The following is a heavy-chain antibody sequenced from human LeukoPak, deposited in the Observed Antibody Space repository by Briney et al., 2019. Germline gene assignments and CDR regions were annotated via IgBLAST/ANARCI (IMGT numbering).Heavy chain of an antibody. CDR1: GFTFSSYA. D-gene: IGHD3-3*01. CDR3: AKEGTTIFVPGMDV. CDR2: ISGSSGST. V-gene: IGHV3-23*01. Sequence: GASLRLSCAASGFTFSSYAMSWVRQAPGKGLEWVSAISGSSGSTYYADSVKGRFTISRDNSKNTLYLQMNSLRAEDTAVYYCAKEGTTIFVPGMDVWGQGTTVTVSS. J-gene: IGHJ6*02.